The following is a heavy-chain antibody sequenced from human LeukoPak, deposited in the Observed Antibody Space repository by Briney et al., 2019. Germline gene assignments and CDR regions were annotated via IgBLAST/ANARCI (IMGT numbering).Heavy chain of an antibody. J-gene: IGHJ4*02. CDR1: GFTFGDYA. CDR2: IRSKAYGGTT. Sequence: GGSLRLSCTASGFTFGDYAMSWFRQAPGKGLEWVGFIRSKAYGGTTEYAASVKGRFTISRDDSKNTLYLQMNSLKTEDTAVYYCTTDPTRYGWDLTLPGYWGQGTLVTVSS. V-gene: IGHV3-49*03. CDR3: TTDPTRYGWDLTLPGY. D-gene: IGHD1-26*01.